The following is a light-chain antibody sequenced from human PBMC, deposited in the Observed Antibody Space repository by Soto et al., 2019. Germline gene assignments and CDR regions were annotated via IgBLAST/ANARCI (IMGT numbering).Light chain of an antibody. CDR3: SSYTSSRTYV. CDR1: SSDVGGYNY. Sequence: QSALTQPASVSGSPGQSITISCTGTSSDVGGYNYVSWYQQHPGKAPKLMIYDVSNRPSGVCNRFSGSKSGNTASLTISGLQAEDETDYYCSSYTSSRTYVFGTGTKLTVL. V-gene: IGLV2-14*03. CDR2: DVS. J-gene: IGLJ1*01.